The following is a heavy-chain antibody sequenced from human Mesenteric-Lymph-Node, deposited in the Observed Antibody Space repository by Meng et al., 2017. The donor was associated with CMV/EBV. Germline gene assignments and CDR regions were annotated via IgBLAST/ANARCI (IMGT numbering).Heavy chain of an antibody. V-gene: IGHV3-53*01. Sequence: GESLKISCAVSGFSVTSYFMTWVRQAPGKGLEYVSFIRSDDSTNYAKSVQGRFTISRDNSKNTVFLLMNSLRAEDTALYYCARACRQVNNCYLDYWGQGTLVTVS. CDR2: IRSDDST. D-gene: IGHD1-1*01. CDR3: ARACRQVNNCYLDY. J-gene: IGHJ4*02. CDR1: GFSVTSYF.